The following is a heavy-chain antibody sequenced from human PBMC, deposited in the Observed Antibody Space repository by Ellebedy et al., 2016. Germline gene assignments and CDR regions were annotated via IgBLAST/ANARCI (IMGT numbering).Heavy chain of an antibody. Sequence: GESLKISCAASGFTFRNAWMSWVRQAPGKGLEWVGRIKSKTDGGTTDYAAPVKGRFTISRDDSKNTLYLQMNSLRAEETAVYYCARGVVPSGSSCNDYWGLGTLVTVSS. CDR3: ARGVVPSGSSCNDY. CDR1: GFTFRNAW. CDR2: IKSKTDGGTT. D-gene: IGHD3-10*01. J-gene: IGHJ4*02. V-gene: IGHV3-15*01.